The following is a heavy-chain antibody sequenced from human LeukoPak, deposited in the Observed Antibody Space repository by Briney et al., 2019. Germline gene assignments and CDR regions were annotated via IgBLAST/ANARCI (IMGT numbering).Heavy chain of an antibody. Sequence: GGSLRLSCAASGFTFSSYAMSWVRQAPGKGLEWVAVISYDGGNKYYADSVKGRFTISRDNSKNTLYLQMNSLRAEDTAVYYCVRGGGNYADWGQGTLVTVSS. D-gene: IGHD3-16*01. J-gene: IGHJ4*02. CDR2: ISYDGGNK. V-gene: IGHV3-30-3*01. CDR3: VRGGGNYAD. CDR1: GFTFSSYA.